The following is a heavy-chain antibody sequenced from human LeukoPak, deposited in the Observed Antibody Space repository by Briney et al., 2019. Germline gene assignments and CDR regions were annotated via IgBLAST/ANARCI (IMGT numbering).Heavy chain of an antibody. V-gene: IGHV3-48*02. Sequence: GGSLRLSCAASGFTFRSYSMNWVRQAPGKGLEWVSYIGSSSSSTMYYADSVKGRFTISRDNAKNSLYLQMNSLRDEDTAVYYCARFLTPLGIGAFDIWGQGTMVTVSS. CDR2: IGSSSSSTM. D-gene: IGHD3-16*01. CDR3: ARFLTPLGIGAFDI. CDR1: GFTFRSYS. J-gene: IGHJ3*02.